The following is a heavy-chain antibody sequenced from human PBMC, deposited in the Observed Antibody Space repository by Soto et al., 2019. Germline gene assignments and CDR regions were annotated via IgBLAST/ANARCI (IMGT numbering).Heavy chain of an antibody. V-gene: IGHV1-46*01. CDR3: ARGSEQQRRNNWFDP. CDR2: INPSGGST. CDR1: GYTFTSYY. D-gene: IGHD6-13*01. Sequence: ASVKVSCKASGYTFTSYYMHLVRQAPGQGLEWMGIINPSGGSTSYAQKFQGRVTMTRDTSTSTVYMELSSLRSEDTAVYYCARGSEQQRRNNWFDPWGQGTLVTVSS. J-gene: IGHJ5*02.